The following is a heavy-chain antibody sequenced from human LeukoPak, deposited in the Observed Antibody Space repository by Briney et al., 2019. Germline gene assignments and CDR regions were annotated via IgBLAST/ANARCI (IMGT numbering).Heavy chain of an antibody. Sequence: PGGSLRLSCAASGFTFSGSAMHWVRQAPGKGLEWVSAISGSGGSTYYADSVKGRFTISRDNSKNTLYLQMNSLRAEDTAVYYCGREYASSGYCDSWGQGTLVTVSS. J-gene: IGHJ4*02. CDR3: GREYASSGYCDS. CDR2: ISGSGGST. CDR1: GFTFSGSA. V-gene: IGHV3-23*01. D-gene: IGHD3-22*01.